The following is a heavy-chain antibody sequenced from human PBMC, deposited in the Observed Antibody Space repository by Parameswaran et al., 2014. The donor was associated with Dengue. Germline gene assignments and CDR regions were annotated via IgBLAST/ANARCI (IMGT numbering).Heavy chain of an antibody. V-gene: IGHV4-39*01. Sequence: ASETLSLTCTVSGGSISSSSYYWGWIRQPPGKGLEWIGSIYYSGSTYYNPSLKSRVTISVDTSKNQFSLKLSSVTAADTAVYYCARRRTYYYDSSGYELDYWGQGTLVTVSS. D-gene: IGHD3-22*01. CDR2: IYYSGST. CDR1: GGSISSSSYY. CDR3: ARRRTYYYDSSGYELDY. J-gene: IGHJ4*02.